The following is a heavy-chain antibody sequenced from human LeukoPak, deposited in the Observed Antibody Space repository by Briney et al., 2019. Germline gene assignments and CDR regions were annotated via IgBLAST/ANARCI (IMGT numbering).Heavy chain of an antibody. Sequence: SETLSLTCSVSGYSISSGYYWGWIRQPPGKRLEWIGSNYHSGSTHYNPSLKRRVTISVDTSKNQFSLKLTSVTAADTAVYYCARLGPIVGATHYYYYMDVWGKGTTVTVSS. CDR1: GYSISSGYY. CDR3: ARLGPIVGATHYYYYMDV. D-gene: IGHD1-26*01. CDR2: NYHSGST. V-gene: IGHV4-38-2*02. J-gene: IGHJ6*03.